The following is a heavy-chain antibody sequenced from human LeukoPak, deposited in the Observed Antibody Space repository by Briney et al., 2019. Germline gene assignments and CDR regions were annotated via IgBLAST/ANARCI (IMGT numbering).Heavy chain of an antibody. J-gene: IGHJ4*02. V-gene: IGHV3-30*18. Sequence: WGSLRLSCVASGFIFRNYAMHWVRQAPGKGLEWVAVGSHDGRNKIYGDSVKGRFTISRDNSKNTVYLQMDNLRPEDTAVYYCAKDRDSSTWSFFDFWGQGTLVTVSS. D-gene: IGHD6-13*01. CDR1: GFIFRNYA. CDR2: GSHDGRNK. CDR3: AKDRDSSTWSFFDF.